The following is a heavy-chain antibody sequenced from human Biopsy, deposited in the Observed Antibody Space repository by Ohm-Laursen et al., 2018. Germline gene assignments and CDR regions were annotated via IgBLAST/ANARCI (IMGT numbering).Heavy chain of an antibody. J-gene: IGHJ6*02. Sequence: SETLSLTCIVSGGSISTSTYFWGWIRQPPGRGLEWIGGLYFSGSTYYNPSLKSRVTVSVDTSNNQFSLKLNSVTAADTAVYYCARVAGGYAYYYGMDVWGQGTTVIVSS. CDR2: LYFSGST. CDR1: GGSISTSTYF. CDR3: ARVAGGYAYYYGMDV. V-gene: IGHV4-39*01. D-gene: IGHD5-12*01.